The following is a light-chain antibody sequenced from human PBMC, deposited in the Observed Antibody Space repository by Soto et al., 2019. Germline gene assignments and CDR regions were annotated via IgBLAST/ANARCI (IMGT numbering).Light chain of an antibody. V-gene: IGKV1-27*01. Sequence: DIQMTQSPSSLSASVGDRVTITCRASQDISVYLAWYQQKPGKVPKLLIYSVSTLHSGVPSRFSGSGSGTDSTLTISSLQPEDVATYYCQKFNTAPLTFGQRTRVEIK. CDR1: QDISVY. CDR3: QKFNTAPLT. J-gene: IGKJ5*01. CDR2: SVS.